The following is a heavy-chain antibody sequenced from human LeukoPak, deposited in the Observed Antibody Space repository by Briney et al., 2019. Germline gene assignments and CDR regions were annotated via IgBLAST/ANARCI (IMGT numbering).Heavy chain of an antibody. V-gene: IGHV3-11*01. CDR3: AKGYCSGGSCYSTVPIDY. Sequence: PGGSLRLSCAASGFTFSDSYMTWIRQAPGKGLEWVSFISNTGDSIYYADSVKGRFTISRDNAMTSLYLQMNSLRAEDMAVYYCAKGYCSGGSCYSTVPIDYWGQGTLVTVSS. J-gene: IGHJ4*02. CDR1: GFTFSDSY. CDR2: ISNTGDSI. D-gene: IGHD2-15*01.